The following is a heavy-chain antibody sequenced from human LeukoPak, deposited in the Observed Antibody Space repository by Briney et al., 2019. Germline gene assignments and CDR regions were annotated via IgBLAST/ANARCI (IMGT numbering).Heavy chain of an antibody. J-gene: IGHJ1*01. CDR1: GGSFSGYY. D-gene: IGHD3-22*01. CDR2: INHSGST. V-gene: IGHV4-34*01. CDR3: ARGGAVVINRYFQH. Sequence: SETLSLTCAVYGGSFSGYYWSWIRQPPGKGLKWIGEINHSGSTNYNPSLKGRVTISVDTSKNQFSLKLSSVTAADTAVYYCARGGAVVINRYFQHWGQGTLVTVSS.